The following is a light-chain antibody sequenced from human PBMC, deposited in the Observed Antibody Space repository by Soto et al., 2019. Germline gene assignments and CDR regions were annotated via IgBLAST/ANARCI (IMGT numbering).Light chain of an antibody. V-gene: IGKV3-15*01. CDR2: GAS. Sequence: EIVMTQSPATLSVSPGERATLSCRASQSVSTYLAWYQQKPGQAPRLLIFGASTRATGIPARLSGSGSGSEFTLTISSLQSEDFAVYSCQQYNNWPLVTFGGGTKLEIK. CDR1: QSVSTY. J-gene: IGKJ4*01. CDR3: QQYNNWPLVT.